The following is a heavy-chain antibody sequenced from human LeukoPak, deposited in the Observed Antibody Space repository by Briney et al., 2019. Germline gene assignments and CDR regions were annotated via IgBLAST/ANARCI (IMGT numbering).Heavy chain of an antibody. J-gene: IGHJ4*02. CDR2: IYYSGST. CDR3: ARYPYSYSNGFDY. Sequence: PSETLSLTCTVSGGSIGSSNYYWVWVRQPPGKGLEWIGSIYYSGSTYYNSSLKSRVTMSVDTSKNQFSLKLSSVTAADTAVYYCARYPYSYSNGFDYWGQGTLVTVSS. D-gene: IGHD4-11*01. CDR1: GGSIGSSNYY. V-gene: IGHV4-39*01.